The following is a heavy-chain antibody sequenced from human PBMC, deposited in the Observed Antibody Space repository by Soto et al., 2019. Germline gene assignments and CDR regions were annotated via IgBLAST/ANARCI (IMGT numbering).Heavy chain of an antibody. Sequence: QVTLKESGPVLVKPTETLTLTCTVSGFSVTNVGMGVSWILQPPGKALEWLAHISSKDEKTYSASLKSRLTISPDTSKSQVVLTMSNMDPVATATYYCARRQGASEYDFWSGSYFDKWGQGALVTGSS. CDR1: GFSVTNVGMG. CDR3: ARRQGASEYDFWSGSYFDK. V-gene: IGHV2-26*01. J-gene: IGHJ4*02. D-gene: IGHD3-3*01. CDR2: ISSKDEK.